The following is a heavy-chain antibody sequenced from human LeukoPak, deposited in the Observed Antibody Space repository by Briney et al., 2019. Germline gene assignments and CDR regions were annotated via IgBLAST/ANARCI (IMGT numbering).Heavy chain of an antibody. D-gene: IGHD1-26*01. CDR2: INHSGST. CDR3: ARGLSRVGATNDY. CDR1: GGSFSGYY. J-gene: IGHJ4*02. Sequence: SETLSLTCAVYGGSFSGYYWSWIRQPPGKGLEWIGEINHSGSTNYNPSLKSRVTISVDTSKNQFSLKLSSVTAADTAVYYCARGLSRVGATNDYRGQGTLVTVSS. V-gene: IGHV4-34*01.